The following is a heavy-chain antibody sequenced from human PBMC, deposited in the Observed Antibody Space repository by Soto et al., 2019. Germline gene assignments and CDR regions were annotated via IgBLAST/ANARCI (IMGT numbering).Heavy chain of an antibody. CDR1: GFSFSTYW. D-gene: IGHD3-16*01. J-gene: IGHJ5*02. Sequence: EVQLVESRGGLVQPGGSLRLSCAASGFSFSTYWMHWVRQAPGKGLVWVSRINYDGSTTNYADAVKGRFTISRDNAKNTLYLQMNSLTAEDTAVYYCARVARGAWGVFDPWGQGTLVTVSS. V-gene: IGHV3-74*01. CDR2: INYDGSTT. CDR3: ARVARGAWGVFDP.